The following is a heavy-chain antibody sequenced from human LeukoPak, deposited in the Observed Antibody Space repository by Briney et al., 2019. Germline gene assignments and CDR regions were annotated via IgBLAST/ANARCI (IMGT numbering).Heavy chain of an antibody. V-gene: IGHV3-30*02. D-gene: IGHD4-17*01. CDR1: GFTFSSYG. J-gene: IGHJ4*02. CDR3: AKDSTDYGDYIFIY. Sequence: GGPLRLSCAASGFTFSSYGMHWVRQAPGKGLEWVAFIRYDGSNKYYADSVKGRFTISRDNSKNTLYLQMNSLRAEDTAVYYCAKDSTDYGDYIFIYWGQGTLVTVSS. CDR2: IRYDGSNK.